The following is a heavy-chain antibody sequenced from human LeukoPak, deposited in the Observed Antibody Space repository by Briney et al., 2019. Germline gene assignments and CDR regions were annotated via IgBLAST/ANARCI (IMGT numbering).Heavy chain of an antibody. CDR1: GDSISRNTIT. J-gene: IGHJ3*01. CDR3: ARADGGSYHRTFDV. V-gene: IGHV6-1*01. D-gene: IGHD1-26*01. CDR2: TYYKSEWYN. Sequence: SQTLSLTCAISGDSISRNTITWNWIRQSPSRGLEWLGRTYYKSEWYNDYAVSVKSRIIINPDTSKNQFSLQLSSVTPEDTAMYYCARADGGSYHRTFDVWGRGTMVTVSS.